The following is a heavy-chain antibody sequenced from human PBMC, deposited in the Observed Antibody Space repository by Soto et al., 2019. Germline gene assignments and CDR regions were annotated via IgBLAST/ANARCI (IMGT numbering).Heavy chain of an antibody. J-gene: IGHJ6*03. D-gene: IGHD3-9*01. CDR2: IYYSGST. CDR3: ARKKRYFDWGRDSYYMDV. Sequence: QVQLQESGPGLVKPSETLSLTCTVSGGSISSYYWSWIRQPPGKGLEWIGYIYYSGSTNYNPSLKSRVTISVDTPKNQFALKLSSVTAADTAVYYCARKKRYFDWGRDSYYMDVWGKGTTVTVSS. V-gene: IGHV4-59*08. CDR1: GGSISSYY.